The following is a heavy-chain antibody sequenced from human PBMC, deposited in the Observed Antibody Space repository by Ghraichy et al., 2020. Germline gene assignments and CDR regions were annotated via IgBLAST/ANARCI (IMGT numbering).Heavy chain of an antibody. V-gene: IGHV1-46*01. CDR3: ASGCTVGSCYGYYFYSMDV. CDR1: GFTFTTSY. CDR2: INSGGGST. J-gene: IGHJ6*03. D-gene: IGHD2-15*01. Sequence: ASVKVSCKTSGFTFTTSYVHWVRQAPGQGLEWMGTINSGGGSTSYAQKFQGRVTMSRDTSTTKVYMEMTSLTSEDTAVYYCASGCTVGSCYGYYFYSMDVWGQGTTVAVSS.